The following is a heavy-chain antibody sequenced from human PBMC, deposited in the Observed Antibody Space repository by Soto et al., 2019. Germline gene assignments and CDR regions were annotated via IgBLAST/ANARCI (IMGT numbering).Heavy chain of an antibody. Sequence: GASVKVSCKASGGTFSSYAISWVRQAPGQGLEWMGGLIPIFGTANSAQKFQGRVTITADKATSTAYMEPSSLRSEDTAVYYCARPRVATTNYYYYGMDVWGQGTTVTVSS. CDR2: LIPIFGTA. CDR1: GGTFSSYA. D-gene: IGHD5-12*01. V-gene: IGHV1-69*06. CDR3: ARPRVATTNYYYYGMDV. J-gene: IGHJ6*02.